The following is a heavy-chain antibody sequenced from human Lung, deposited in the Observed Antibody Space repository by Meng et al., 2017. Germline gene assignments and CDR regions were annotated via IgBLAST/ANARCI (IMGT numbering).Heavy chain of an antibody. CDR1: GFTLRSSW. D-gene: IGHD3-10*01. V-gene: IGHV3-74*01. CDR2: INSDGSST. J-gene: IGHJ4*02. CDR3: AREGASVVSLQY. Sequence: EVELVEPGGGLVQPGGCLSLSCAATGFTLRSSWMHWVRQAPGKGLVWVSRINSDGSSTSYADSVKGRFTISRDNAKNTLYLQMDNVRPDDTAVYYCAREGASVVSLQYWGQGTPVTVSS.